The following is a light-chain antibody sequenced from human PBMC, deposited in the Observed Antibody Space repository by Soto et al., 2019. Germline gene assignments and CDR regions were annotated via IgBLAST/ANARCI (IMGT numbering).Light chain of an antibody. CDR2: DVN. CDR1: SSDLGTYDY. V-gene: IGLV2-14*01. CDR3: SPYTTSSSVI. J-gene: IGLJ2*01. Sequence: QSALTQPASVSGSPGQSIAISCSGTSSDLGTYDYVSWYQQHPGKAPKLMLFDVNHRPSGVSDRFFGSKSGNTASLTISGLQAEDEADYYCSPYTTSSSVIFGGGTKLTVL.